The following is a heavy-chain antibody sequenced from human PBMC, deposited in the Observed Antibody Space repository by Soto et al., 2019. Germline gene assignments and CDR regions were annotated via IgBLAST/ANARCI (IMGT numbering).Heavy chain of an antibody. Sequence: PGGSLRLSCAASGFAFSSNSMSWVRQAPVKALERVSVITGGGGTTFYADSVMGRFTISRDNSKNSLYLQMNNLRAEDMFFYYCTKPVFSSGNYQSRAFNIWGQGTKVTVSS. J-gene: IGHJ3*02. V-gene: IGHV3-23*01. CDR2: ITGGGGTT. CDR3: TKPVFSSGNYQSRAFNI. CDR1: GFAFSSNS. D-gene: IGHD3-10*01.